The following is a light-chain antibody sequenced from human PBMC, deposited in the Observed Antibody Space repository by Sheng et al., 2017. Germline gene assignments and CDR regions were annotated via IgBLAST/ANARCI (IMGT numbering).Light chain of an antibody. CDR1: QSVSFN. J-gene: IGKJ1*01. Sequence: EIVMTQSPATLSVSPGERATLSCRASQSVSFNLAWYQQRPGQVPRLLIYGASTRVTGIPARFSGSGSGTEFTLTISSLQSEDFAVYYCQQYNNFPPWTFGQGTKVEIK. V-gene: IGKV3-15*01. CDR3: QQYNNFPPWT. CDR2: GAS.